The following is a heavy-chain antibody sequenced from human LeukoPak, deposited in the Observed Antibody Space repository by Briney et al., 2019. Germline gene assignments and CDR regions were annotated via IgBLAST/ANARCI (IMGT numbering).Heavy chain of an antibody. CDR2: ISSSSIYI. J-gene: IGHJ5*02. CDR3: AREWGTNYYGSGFDP. CDR1: GFAFSSYA. Sequence: PGGSLRLSCVASGFAFSSYAMNWVRQAPGKGLEWVSSISSSSIYIYYADSVKGRFTVSRDNAKNSLYLQMNSLRAEDTAVYYCAREWGTNYYGSGFDPWGQGILVTVSS. V-gene: IGHV3-21*01. D-gene: IGHD3-10*01.